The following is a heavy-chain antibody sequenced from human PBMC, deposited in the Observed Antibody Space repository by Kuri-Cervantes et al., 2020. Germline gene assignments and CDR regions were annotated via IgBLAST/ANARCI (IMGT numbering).Heavy chain of an antibody. CDR2: IKHDGSVK. Sequence: GGSLRLSCAASGFTFSDSWMDWIRLAPGKGLEWVANIKHDGSVKYYGGSAKGRFTISRDNARNSLYLQVNSLRAEDTAVYYCARGRETGRYFDWSLGYWGQGTLVTVSS. CDR1: GFTFSDSW. J-gene: IGHJ4*02. V-gene: IGHV3-7*03. D-gene: IGHD3-9*01. CDR3: ARGRETGRYFDWSLGY.